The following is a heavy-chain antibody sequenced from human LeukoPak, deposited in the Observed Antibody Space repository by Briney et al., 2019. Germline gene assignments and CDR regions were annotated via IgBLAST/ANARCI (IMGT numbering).Heavy chain of an antibody. Sequence: GASVKVSCKASGGTFSSYAISWVRQAPGQWLEWMGRIIPILGIANYAQKFQGRVTITADKSTSTAYMELSSLRSEDTAVYYCARARDEGYDYVWGSYRMGYFDYWGQGTLVTVSS. J-gene: IGHJ4*02. CDR2: IIPILGIA. CDR1: GGTFSSYA. V-gene: IGHV1-69*04. CDR3: ARARDEGYDYVWGSYRMGYFDY. D-gene: IGHD3-16*02.